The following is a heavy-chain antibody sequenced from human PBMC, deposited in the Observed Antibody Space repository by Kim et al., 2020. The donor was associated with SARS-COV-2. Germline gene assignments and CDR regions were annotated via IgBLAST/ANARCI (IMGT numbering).Heavy chain of an antibody. CDR3: ITSSGDVVVY. Sequence: GGSLRLSCAASGFTFSGSSMDWVRQASGKGLEWVGRIRTKANNYATAYDASVIGRFTISSDDTKNPMYLQMNSVKTDVTSVSCCITSSGDVVVYCGQRTL. CDR2: IRTKANNYAT. D-gene: IGHD4-17*01. J-gene: IGHJ4*02. CDR1: GFTFSGSS. V-gene: IGHV3-73*01.